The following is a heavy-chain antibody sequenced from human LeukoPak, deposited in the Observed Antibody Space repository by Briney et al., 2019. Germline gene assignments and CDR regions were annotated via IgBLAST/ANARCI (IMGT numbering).Heavy chain of an antibody. CDR2: IYSGGST. Sequence: GGSLRLSCAASGFTVSSNYMSWVRQAPGKGLEWVSVIYSGGSTYYADSVKGRFTISRDNSKNTLYLQMNSLRAEDTAVYYCARDAAPNYYDSSGYYDYWGQGTLVTVSS. CDR1: GFTVSSNY. J-gene: IGHJ4*02. D-gene: IGHD3-22*01. CDR3: ARDAAPNYYDSSGYYDY. V-gene: IGHV3-66*01.